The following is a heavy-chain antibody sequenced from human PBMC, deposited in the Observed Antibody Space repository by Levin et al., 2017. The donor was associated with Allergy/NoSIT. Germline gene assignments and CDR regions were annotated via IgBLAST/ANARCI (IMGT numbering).Heavy chain of an antibody. CDR2: ISYDGSIT. CDR1: GFIFGDYA. V-gene: IGHV3-30*18. D-gene: IGHD3-10*01. CDR3: AKERHNSGSSDAFDI. J-gene: IGHJ3*02. Sequence: GGSLRLSCVASGFIFGDYAMHWVRQIPAKGLEWVAFISYDGSITDCADSVKGRFAISRDISTNTLFLQMNTLRPDDTGVYYCAKERHNSGSSDAFDIWGHGSAATVSS.